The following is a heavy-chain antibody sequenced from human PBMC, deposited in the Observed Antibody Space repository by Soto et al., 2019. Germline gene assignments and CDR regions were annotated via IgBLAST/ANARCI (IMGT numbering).Heavy chain of an antibody. D-gene: IGHD3-22*01. CDR3: ASMGYDSSGYYPRAYYYYGMDV. CDR2: IIPIFGTA. V-gene: IGHV1-69*06. Sequence: SVKVSCKASGGTFSSYAISWVRQAPGQGLEWMGGIIPIFGTANYAQKFQGRVTITADKSTSTAYMELSSLRSEDTAVYYCASMGYDSSGYYPRAYYYYGMDVWGQGTTVTVSS. J-gene: IGHJ6*02. CDR1: GGTFSSYA.